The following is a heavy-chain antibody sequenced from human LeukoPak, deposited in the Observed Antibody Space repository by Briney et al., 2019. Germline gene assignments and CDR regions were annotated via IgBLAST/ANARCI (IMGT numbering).Heavy chain of an antibody. J-gene: IGHJ3*02. CDR3: ARDESGLRWPTGAFDI. D-gene: IGHD4-23*01. V-gene: IGHV4-4*08. CDR1: GGSISSYY. CDR2: IYTSGST. Sequence: SETLSLTCTVSGGSISSYYWSWIRQPPGKGLEWIGYIYTSGSTNYNPSLKSRVTMSVDTSKNQFSLKLSSVTAADTAVYYCARDESGLRWPTGAFDIWGQGTMVTVSS.